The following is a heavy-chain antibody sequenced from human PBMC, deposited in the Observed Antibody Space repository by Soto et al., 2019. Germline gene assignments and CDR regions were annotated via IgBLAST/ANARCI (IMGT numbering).Heavy chain of an antibody. CDR1: GYTFTSYG. J-gene: IGHJ5*02. D-gene: IGHD2-8*01. Sequence: QVQLVQSGAEVKKPGASVKVSCKASGYTFTSYGISWVRQAPGQGLEWMGWISAYNGNTNYAQKLQGRVTMTTDTSTSTAFMELRSLRSDDTAVYYCARAWGLWVYAMDPTDTSHYNWFDPWGQGTLVTVSS. CDR2: ISAYNGNT. V-gene: IGHV1-18*01. CDR3: ARAWGLWVYAMDPTDTSHYNWFDP.